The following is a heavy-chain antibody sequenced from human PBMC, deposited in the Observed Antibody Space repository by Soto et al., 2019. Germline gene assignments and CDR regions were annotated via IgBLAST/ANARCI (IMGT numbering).Heavy chain of an antibody. CDR1: GVTFNTYA. CDR2: VSYDGSNK. Sequence: QVQLVQSGGGVVQPGRSLTLSCAASGVTFNTYAMHWVRQAPGKGLEWVAIVSYDGSNKYYADSVKGRFTISRDNSKNTLNLQMNGVRAEDTAVYYCAKDRGRYCSGARCYLFDSWGQGTLVTVSS. V-gene: IGHV3-30*04. J-gene: IGHJ4*02. CDR3: AKDRGRYCSGARCYLFDS. D-gene: IGHD2-15*01.